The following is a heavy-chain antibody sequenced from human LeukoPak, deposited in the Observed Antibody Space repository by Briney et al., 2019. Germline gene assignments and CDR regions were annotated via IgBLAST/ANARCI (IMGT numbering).Heavy chain of an antibody. CDR2: IRYDGSNK. CDR3: AKDLAPPVNYDSWSGDAFDI. V-gene: IGHV3-30*02. J-gene: IGHJ3*02. D-gene: IGHD3-3*01. Sequence: GGSLRLSCAASGFTFSSYGMHWVRQAPGKGLEWVAFIRYDGSNKYYADSVKGRFTISRDNSKNTLYLQMNSLRAEDTAVYYCAKDLAPPVNYDSWSGDAFDIWGQGTMVTVSS. CDR1: GFTFSSYG.